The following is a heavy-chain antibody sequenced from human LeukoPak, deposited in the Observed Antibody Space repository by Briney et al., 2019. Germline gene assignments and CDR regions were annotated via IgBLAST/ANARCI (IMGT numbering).Heavy chain of an antibody. Sequence: GGSLRLSCAASGFTFSSYSMSWVRQAPGKGLEWVSSISSSSSYIYYADSVKGRFTISRDNAKNSLYLQMNSLRAEDTTVYYCARTTGTYLDYWGQGTLVTVSS. CDR2: ISSSSSYI. D-gene: IGHD1-1*01. V-gene: IGHV3-21*01. CDR3: ARTTGTYLDY. J-gene: IGHJ4*02. CDR1: GFTFSSYS.